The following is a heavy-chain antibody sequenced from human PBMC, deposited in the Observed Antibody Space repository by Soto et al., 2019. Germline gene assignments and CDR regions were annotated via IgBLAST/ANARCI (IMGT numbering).Heavy chain of an antibody. CDR2: IWYDGSNK. Sequence: GGSLRLSCAASGFTFSSYGMHWVRQAPGKGLEWVAVIWYDGSNKYYADSVKGRFTISRDNSKNTLYLQMNSLRAEDTAVYYCARDGGPRLTMVRGVIPVFSPFDYWGQGTLVTVSS. V-gene: IGHV3-33*01. CDR3: ARDGGPRLTMVRGVIPVFSPFDY. J-gene: IGHJ4*02. D-gene: IGHD3-10*01. CDR1: GFTFSSYG.